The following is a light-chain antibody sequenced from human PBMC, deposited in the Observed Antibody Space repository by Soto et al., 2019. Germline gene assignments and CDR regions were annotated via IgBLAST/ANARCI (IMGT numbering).Light chain of an antibody. Sequence: DVVMTQSPLSLPVTLGQPASISCRSRQSLVHSDGNTYLNWFQQSPGQSPRRLIYKVSNRDSGVPDRFSGSGSGTDFTLKISRVEAEAVGVYYCMQGIHWPWKFGKGTKVESK. CDR3: MQGIHWPWK. J-gene: IGKJ1*01. CDR1: QSLVHSDGNTY. V-gene: IGKV2-30*02. CDR2: KVS.